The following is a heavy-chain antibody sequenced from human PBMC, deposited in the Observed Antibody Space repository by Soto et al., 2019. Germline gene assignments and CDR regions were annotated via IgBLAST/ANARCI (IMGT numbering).Heavy chain of an antibody. J-gene: IGHJ6*02. CDR3: ARQGIVRVRGVEGYYGMDV. V-gene: IGHV4-61*08. CDR1: GGSISSAGYS. Sequence: PSETLSLTCAVSGGSISSAGYSWSWMRQPPGKGLEWIGYIYYSGSTNYNPSLKSRVTISVDTSKNQFSLKLSSVTAADTAVYYCARQGIVRVRGVEGYYGMDVWGQGTTVTVSS. D-gene: IGHD3-10*01. CDR2: IYYSGST.